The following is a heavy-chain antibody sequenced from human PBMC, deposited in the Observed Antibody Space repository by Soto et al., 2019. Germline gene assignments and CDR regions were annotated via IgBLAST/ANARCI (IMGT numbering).Heavy chain of an antibody. V-gene: IGHV5-51*01. CDR2: IYPGNSDT. CDR1: GYSFTSYW. Sequence: GESLKISCKGSGYSFTSYWIGWVRQMPGKGMEWMGIIYPGNSDTRYSPSFQGQVTISADKSISTAYLQWSSLKASDTAVYYCAKLTVTTPTYYYYYMDVWGKGTTVTVSS. CDR3: AKLTVTTPTYYYYYMDV. J-gene: IGHJ6*03. D-gene: IGHD4-17*01.